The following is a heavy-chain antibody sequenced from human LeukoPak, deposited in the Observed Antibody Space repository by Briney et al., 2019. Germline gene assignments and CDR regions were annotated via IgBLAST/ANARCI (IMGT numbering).Heavy chain of an antibody. Sequence: SETLSLTCAFYGGSFSDDYWSWVRQPPGKGLEWIGEMNHSGSTNYNPSLKSRVTMSVDRSKNRFSLNLSSVTAADTAMYYCARHAWQWLPFEHWGQGTLVTVSS. J-gene: IGHJ4*02. CDR1: GGSFSDDY. CDR3: ARHAWQWLPFEH. D-gene: IGHD6-19*01. V-gene: IGHV4-34*01. CDR2: MNHSGST.